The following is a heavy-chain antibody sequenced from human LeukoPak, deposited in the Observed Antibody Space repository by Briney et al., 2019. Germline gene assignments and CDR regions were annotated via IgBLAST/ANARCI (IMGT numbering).Heavy chain of an antibody. Sequence: GGSLRLSCAASGFTFSDYYTSWIRQAPGKGLEWVSYISSSGSTIYYADSVKGRFTISRDNAKNSLYLQMNSLRAEDTAVYYCASPREYDCSGGSCYAYAFDIWGQGTMVTVSS. CDR1: GFTFSDYY. D-gene: IGHD2-15*01. J-gene: IGHJ3*02. CDR2: ISSSGSTI. CDR3: ASPREYDCSGGSCYAYAFDI. V-gene: IGHV3-11*04.